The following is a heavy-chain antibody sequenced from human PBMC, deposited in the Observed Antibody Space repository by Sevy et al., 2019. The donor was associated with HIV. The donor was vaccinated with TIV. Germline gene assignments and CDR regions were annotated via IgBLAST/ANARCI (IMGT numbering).Heavy chain of an antibody. CDR1: GFTFSSYA. Sequence: GRSLRLSCAASGFTFSSYAMSWVRQAPGKGLEWVSAISGSGGSTYYADSVKGRFTISRDNSKNTLYLQMNSLRAEDTAVYYCAKRPTDYGDYIWGQGTLVTVSS. CDR2: ISGSGGST. CDR3: AKRPTDYGDYI. D-gene: IGHD4-17*01. J-gene: IGHJ4*02. V-gene: IGHV3-23*01.